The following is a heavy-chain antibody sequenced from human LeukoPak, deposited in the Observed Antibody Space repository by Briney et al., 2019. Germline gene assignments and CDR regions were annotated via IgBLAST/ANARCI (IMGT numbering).Heavy chain of an antibody. CDR3: GRGHWGLDY. D-gene: IGHD7-27*01. CDR1: GFIFSDHY. CDR2: ISQTGTDM. Sequence: GGSLRLSCAVSGFIFSDHYITWVRQAPGKGLEWVSWISQTGTDMSYSDSVKGRFTISRDNARNSLFLQMDSLRPEDTAVYYCGRGHWGLDYWGQGTLLTVSS. J-gene: IGHJ4*02. V-gene: IGHV3-11*01.